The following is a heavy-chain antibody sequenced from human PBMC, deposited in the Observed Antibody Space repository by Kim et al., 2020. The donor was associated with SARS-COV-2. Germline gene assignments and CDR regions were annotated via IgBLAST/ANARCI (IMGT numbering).Heavy chain of an antibody. CDR2: ISYDGSNK. CDR3: ARGHRIAVAGWWFDP. CDR1: GFTFSSYA. J-gene: IGHJ5*02. Sequence: GGSLRLSCAASGFTFSSYAMHWVRQAPGKGLEWVAVISYDGSNKYYADSVKGRFTISRDNSKNTLYLQMNSLRAEDTAVYYCARGHRIAVAGWWFDPWG. V-gene: IGHV3-30*04. D-gene: IGHD6-19*01.